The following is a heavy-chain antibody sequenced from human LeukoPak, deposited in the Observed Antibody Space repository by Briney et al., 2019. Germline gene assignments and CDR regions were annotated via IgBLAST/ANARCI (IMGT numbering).Heavy chain of an antibody. D-gene: IGHD3-22*01. J-gene: IGHJ4*02. CDR3: AKAPVGYYYDSSGKRYFDY. CDR2: ISGSGGST. Sequence: PGGSLRLSCAASGFTLSNYDMNWVRQAPGKGLEWVSAISGSGGSTYNADSVKGRFTISRDNSKNTLYLQMNSLRAEDTAVYYCAKAPVGYYYDSSGKRYFDYWGQGTLVTVSS. CDR1: GFTLSNYD. V-gene: IGHV3-23*01.